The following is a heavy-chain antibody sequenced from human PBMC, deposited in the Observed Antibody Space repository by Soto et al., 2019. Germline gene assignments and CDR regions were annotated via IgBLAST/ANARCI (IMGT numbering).Heavy chain of an antibody. J-gene: IGHJ4*02. CDR2: INHSGST. CDR3: ARRIAPTRVEWYGSGSYSYYFDY. V-gene: IGHV4-34*01. D-gene: IGHD3-10*01. Sequence: SETLSLTCAVYGGSFSGYYWSWIRQPPGKGLEWIGEINHSGSTNYNPSLKSRVTISVDTSKNQFSLKLSSVTAADTAVYYCARRIAPTRVEWYGSGSYSYYFDYWGQGTLVTVSS. CDR1: GGSFSGYY.